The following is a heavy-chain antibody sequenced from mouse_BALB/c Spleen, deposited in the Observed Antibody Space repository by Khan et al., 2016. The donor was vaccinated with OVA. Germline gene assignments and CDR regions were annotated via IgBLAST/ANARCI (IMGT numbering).Heavy chain of an antibody. Sequence: EVELVESGPGLVKPSQSLSLTCTVTGYPITSDYAWNWIRQFPGNQLGWMGYINYSGSTNYNPALKSRISITRDTSKNQFFLQLNTVTTADTATYYCARDGYRDNYAMDYWGQGTSVTVSS. J-gene: IGHJ4*01. D-gene: IGHD2-3*01. V-gene: IGHV3-2*02. CDR2: INYSGST. CDR1: GYPITSDYA. CDR3: ARDGYRDNYAMDY.